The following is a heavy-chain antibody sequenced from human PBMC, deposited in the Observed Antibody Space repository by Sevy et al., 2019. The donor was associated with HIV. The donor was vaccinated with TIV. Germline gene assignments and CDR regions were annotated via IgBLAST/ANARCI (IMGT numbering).Heavy chain of an antibody. J-gene: IGHJ4*02. V-gene: IGHV4-4*07. Sequence: SETLSLTCTVSGGSISSHYWSWIRRPAEKGLEWIGRVFASGSTNDNPSLKSRVSMSIDTSKKQFSLKLTSVTAADTAVYYCARVHGDYTYFDYWGQGTLVTVSS. CDR1: GGSISSHY. CDR2: VFASGST. D-gene: IGHD4-17*01. CDR3: ARVHGDYTYFDY.